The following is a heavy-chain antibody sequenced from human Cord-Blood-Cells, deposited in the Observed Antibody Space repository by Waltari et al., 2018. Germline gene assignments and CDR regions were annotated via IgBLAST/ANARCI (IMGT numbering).Heavy chain of an antibody. Sequence: QVQLQQWGAGLLKPSETLSLTCAVYGGSCSGYYWSWIRHPPGKGLEWIGEINHSGSTNYNPSLKSRVTISVDTSKNQFSLKLSSVTAADTAVYYCARGAYDSSGYYPEFDYRGQGTLVTVSS. V-gene: IGHV4-34*01. J-gene: IGHJ4*02. D-gene: IGHD3-22*01. CDR3: ARGAYDSSGYYPEFDY. CDR2: INHSGST. CDR1: GGSCSGYY.